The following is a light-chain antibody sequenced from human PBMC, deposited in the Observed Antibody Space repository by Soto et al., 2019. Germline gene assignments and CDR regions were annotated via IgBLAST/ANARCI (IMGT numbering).Light chain of an antibody. V-gene: IGLV2-8*01. J-gene: IGLJ1*01. Sequence: QSALTQPPSASGSPGQSVSISCTGTSSDVGNYNYVSWFQQHPGKAPKLMIYEVSKRPSGVPDRFSGSKSGNTASLTVSGLQAEDDADYYCSSYAGSNNYVFGTGTKVTVL. CDR3: SSYAGSNNYV. CDR2: EVS. CDR1: SSDVGNYNY.